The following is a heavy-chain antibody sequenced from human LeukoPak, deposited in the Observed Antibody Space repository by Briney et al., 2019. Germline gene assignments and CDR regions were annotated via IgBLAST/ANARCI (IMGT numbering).Heavy chain of an antibody. J-gene: IGHJ4*02. CDR1: GFTFSSYS. CDR3: ARDAMVRGVIGDY. V-gene: IGHV3-21*01. D-gene: IGHD3-10*01. Sequence: GGSLRLSCAASGFTFSSYSMNWVRQAPGKGLEWVSSISSSSSYIYYADSVKGRFTISRDNAENSLYLQMNSLRAEDTAVYYCARDAMVRGVIGDYWGQGTLVTVSS. CDR2: ISSSSSYI.